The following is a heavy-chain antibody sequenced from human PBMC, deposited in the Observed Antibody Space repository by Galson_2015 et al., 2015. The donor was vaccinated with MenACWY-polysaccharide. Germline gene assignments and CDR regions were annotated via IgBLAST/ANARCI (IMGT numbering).Heavy chain of an antibody. D-gene: IGHD4-17*01. CDR2: IKSKTDGGTT. CDR1: GFTFSNAW. CDR3: TTDSWMTTVTTLDY. V-gene: IGHV3-15*01. Sequence: SLRLSCAASGFTFSNAWMSWVRQAPGKGLEWVGRIKSKTDGGTTDYAAPVKGRFTISRDDSKNTLYLQMNSLKTEDTAVYYCTTDSWMTTVTTLDYWGQGTLVTVSS. J-gene: IGHJ4*02.